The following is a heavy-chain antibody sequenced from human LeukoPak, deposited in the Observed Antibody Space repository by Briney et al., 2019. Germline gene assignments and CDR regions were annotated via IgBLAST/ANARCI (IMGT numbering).Heavy chain of an antibody. D-gene: IGHD3-3*01. CDR2: IYYSGST. CDR3: ASRSSIWSGYQDTLYYFDS. V-gene: IGHV4-59*01. J-gene: IGHJ4*02. Sequence: SETLSLTCTVSGGSISSYYWSWIRQPPGKRLEWMGHIYYSGSTNYNPPLKSRVTISVDTSKNQFSLKLSSVTAADTAVYYCASRSSIWSGYQDTLYYFDSWGQGTLVTVSS. CDR1: GGSISSYY.